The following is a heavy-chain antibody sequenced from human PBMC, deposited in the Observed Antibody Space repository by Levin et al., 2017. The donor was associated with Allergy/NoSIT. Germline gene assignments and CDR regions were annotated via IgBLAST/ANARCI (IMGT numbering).Heavy chain of an antibody. V-gene: IGHV3-30-3*01. CDR3: ARGHYYDSSGYRLKY. CDR1: GFTFSSYT. Sequence: GGSLRLSCAASGFTFSSYTMHWVRQAPGKGLDWVAVISYDGSNKHYADSVKGRFTISRDNSRNTLYLQMNSLRPEDTAVYYCARGHYYDSSGYRLKYWGQGTLVTVSS. CDR2: ISYDGSNK. J-gene: IGHJ4*02. D-gene: IGHD3-22*01.